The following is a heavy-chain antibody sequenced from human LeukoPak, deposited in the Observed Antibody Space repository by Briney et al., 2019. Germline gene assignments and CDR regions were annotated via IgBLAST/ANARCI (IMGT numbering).Heavy chain of an antibody. Sequence: APVKVSCKASGYTFTGYYMHWVRQAPGQGLEWMGWINPNSGGTNYAQKFQGRVTMTRDTSISTAYMELSRLRSDDTAVYYCARPYCSSTSCYGLHDAFDIWGQGTMVTVSS. J-gene: IGHJ3*02. CDR1: GYTFTGYY. V-gene: IGHV1-2*02. CDR2: INPNSGGT. CDR3: ARPYCSSTSCYGLHDAFDI. D-gene: IGHD2-2*01.